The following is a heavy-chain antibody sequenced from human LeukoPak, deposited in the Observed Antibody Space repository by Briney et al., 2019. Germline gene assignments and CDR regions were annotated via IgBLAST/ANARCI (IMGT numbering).Heavy chain of an antibody. CDR1: GGTFSSYA. J-gene: IGHJ4*02. V-gene: IGHV1-69*05. D-gene: IGHD6-13*01. Sequence: SVKVSCRASGGTFSSYAISWVRQAPGQGLEWMGRIIPIFDTVNYAQKFQGRVTITTDESTSTAYMELSSLRSEDTAVYYCARVPPLAAGTSFFDYWGQGTLVTVSS. CDR2: IIPIFDTV. CDR3: ARVPPLAAGTSFFDY.